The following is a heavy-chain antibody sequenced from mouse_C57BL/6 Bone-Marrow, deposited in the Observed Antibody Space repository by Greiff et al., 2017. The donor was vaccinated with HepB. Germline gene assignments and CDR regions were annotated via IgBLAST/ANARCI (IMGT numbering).Heavy chain of an antibody. Sequence: QVQLQQPGAELVKPGASVKMSCKASGYTFTSYWIPWVKQRPGQGLEWIGDIYPGSGSTNYNEKFKSKATLTVDTSSSTAYMQLSSLTSEDSAVYYCARRSTAQATYFAYWGQGTLGTVSA. V-gene: IGHV1-55*01. CDR1: GYTFTSYW. J-gene: IGHJ3*01. CDR2: IYPGSGST. CDR3: ARRSTAQATYFAY. D-gene: IGHD3-2*02.